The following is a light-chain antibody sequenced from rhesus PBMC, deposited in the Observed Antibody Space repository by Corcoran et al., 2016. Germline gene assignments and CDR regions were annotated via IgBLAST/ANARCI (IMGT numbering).Light chain of an antibody. CDR3: EQTLQTPWT. Sequence: DIVMTQTPLSLSVTPGEPASISCRSSQSLLHSNGYTYLHWYLQKPGQSPQLLVSEVANRASGGPDRCSGRGSGTDFTLKISRVGAEDVGVYYCEQTLQTPWTFGQGTKVEIK. V-gene: IGKV2-78*01. CDR1: QSLLHSNGYTY. CDR2: EVA. J-gene: IGKJ1*01.